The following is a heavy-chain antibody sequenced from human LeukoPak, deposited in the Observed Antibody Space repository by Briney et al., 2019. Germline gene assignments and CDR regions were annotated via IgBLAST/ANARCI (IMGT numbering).Heavy chain of an antibody. D-gene: IGHD3-16*02. CDR2: ISGSGGST. J-gene: IGHJ5*02. V-gene: IGHV3-23*01. CDR3: ARFPFGGVIA. Sequence: GGSLRLSCAASGFTFSSYAMSGVRQAPGKGLEWVSAISGSGGSTYYADSVKGRFTISRDNSKNTLYLQMSSLRAEDTAVYYCARFPFGGVIAWGQGTLVTVSS. CDR1: GFTFSSYA.